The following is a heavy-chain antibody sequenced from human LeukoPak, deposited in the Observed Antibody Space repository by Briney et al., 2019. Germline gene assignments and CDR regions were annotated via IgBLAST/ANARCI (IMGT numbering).Heavy chain of an antibody. CDR2: IHPGDSDP. V-gene: IGHV5-51*01. CDR1: GYIFTSYW. J-gene: IGHJ6*02. Sequence: GESLKISCRASGYIFTSYWLGWVRQTPDKGLEWVGIIHPGDSDPRYSPSFQGQVTISVDRSITTAYLQWGSLKATDTAMYFCVRHVCHGSSPSCLMSYSFFFYGMDVWGQGTTVTVSS. CDR3: VRHVCHGSSPSCLMSYSFFFYGMDV. D-gene: IGHD2-2*01.